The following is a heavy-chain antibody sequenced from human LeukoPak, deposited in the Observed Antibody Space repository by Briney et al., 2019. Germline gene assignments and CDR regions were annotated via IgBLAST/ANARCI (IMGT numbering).Heavy chain of an antibody. D-gene: IGHD6-13*01. CDR2: INSNTGNS. Sequence: GASVKVSCKASGYTFTSYAMNWVRQAPGQGLEWMGWINSNTGNSTYAQGFTGRFVFSLDTSVSTAYLQISSLKAEDSAVYYCATPITSGYSSSWTDYWGQGTLVTVSS. CDR1: GYTFTSYA. CDR3: ATPITSGYSSSWTDY. V-gene: IGHV7-4-1*02. J-gene: IGHJ4*02.